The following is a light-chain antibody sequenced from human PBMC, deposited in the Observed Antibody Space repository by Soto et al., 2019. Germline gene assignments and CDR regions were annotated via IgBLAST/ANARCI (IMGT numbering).Light chain of an antibody. J-gene: IGKJ3*01. CDR1: QSISSW. CDR3: AHYNSYILT. Sequence: DIQMTQSPSTLSASVGDRVTITCRASQSISSWLAWYQQKPGKAPKLLIYDASRLESGVPSSFSGSGSGTELSLPLSRPQTYVFATYFFAHYNSYILTCRAGTKVDLK. V-gene: IGKV1-5*01. CDR2: DAS.